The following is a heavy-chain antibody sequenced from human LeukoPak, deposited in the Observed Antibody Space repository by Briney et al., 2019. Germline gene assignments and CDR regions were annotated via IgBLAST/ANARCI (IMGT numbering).Heavy chain of an antibody. V-gene: IGHV4-61*01. CDR1: GGSVSSGSYY. J-gene: IGHJ3*02. CDR2: IYYSGST. CDR3: ARDRVGAFDI. Sequence: SETLSLTCTVSGGSVSSGSYYWSWIRQPPGKGLEWIGYIYYSGSTNYNPSLKSRVTISVDTSKNQFSLKLSPVTAADTAVYYCARDRVGAFDIWGQGTMVTVSS. D-gene: IGHD3-10*01.